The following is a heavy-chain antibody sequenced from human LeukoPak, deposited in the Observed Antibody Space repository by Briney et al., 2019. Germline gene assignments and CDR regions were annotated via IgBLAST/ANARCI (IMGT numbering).Heavy chain of an antibody. CDR2: VSSASSHV. V-gene: IGHV3-21*01. CDR1: EFTFSNYW. D-gene: IGHD3-3*01. CDR3: ARDLMRFLEWVN. J-gene: IGHJ4*02. Sequence: GGSLRLSCEASEFTFSNYWMNWVRQAPGKGLEWVSYVSSASSHVYYADSVRGRFIISRDNAKNSLYLQMNSLRAEDTAVYYCARDLMRFLEWVNWGQGTLVTVSS.